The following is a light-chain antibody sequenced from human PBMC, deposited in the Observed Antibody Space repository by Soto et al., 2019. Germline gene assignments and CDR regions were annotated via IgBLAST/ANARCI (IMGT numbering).Light chain of an antibody. CDR3: QQANSFPFT. CDR1: QGINNW. J-gene: IGKJ3*01. Sequence: DIQMTQSPSSVSASVGDRVTITCRASQGINNWLAWYQQKPGKAPKLLIYITSRLQSGVPSRFSGSGSGADFTITISSRQPEDSATYYCQQANSFPFTFGHGTKVAIK. CDR2: ITS. V-gene: IGKV1-12*01.